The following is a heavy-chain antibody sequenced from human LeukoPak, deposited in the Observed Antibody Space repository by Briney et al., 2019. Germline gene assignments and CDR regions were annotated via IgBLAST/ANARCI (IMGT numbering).Heavy chain of an antibody. J-gene: IGHJ4*02. CDR1: GVSISTYY. D-gene: IGHD1-26*01. V-gene: IGHV4-59*01. CDR3: ARMYSGTSYYFDY. Sequence: SATLSLTFSVSGVSISTYYWIWIRQPPAKGLEWMGFFSYSGSTKYNPSLKSRVTMSADTSKNQFSLKLNSVTAADTAVYYCARMYSGTSYYFDYWGQGTLVTVSS. CDR2: FSYSGST.